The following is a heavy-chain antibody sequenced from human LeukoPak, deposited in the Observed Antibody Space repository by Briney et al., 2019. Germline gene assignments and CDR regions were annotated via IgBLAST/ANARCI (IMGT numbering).Heavy chain of an antibody. CDR3: AREDVVLVDAVRYYYYGMDV. V-gene: IGHV1-46*01. CDR1: GYNFISYY. D-gene: IGHD2-8*01. Sequence: ASVKVSCKASGYNFISYYMHWVRQTPGQGLEWMGIINPSGGSTSYAQKFQDRVTMTRDTSTSTVYMELSSLKSEDTAVYYCAREDVVLVDAVRYYYYGMDVWGQGTTVTVSS. J-gene: IGHJ6*02. CDR2: INPSGGST.